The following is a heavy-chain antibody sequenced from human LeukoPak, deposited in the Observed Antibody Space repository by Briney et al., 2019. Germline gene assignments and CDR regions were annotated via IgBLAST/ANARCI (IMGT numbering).Heavy chain of an antibody. CDR3: ARGTGEQQLVGTPFDY. CDR1: GGSISSDGYS. Sequence: SETLSLTCTVSGGSISSDGYSWNWIRQPPGKGLEWIGYIYHSGSTYYNPSLKSRVTVSVDRSKNQFSLKLSSVTAADTAVYYCARGTGEQQLVGTPFDYWGQGTLVTVSS. J-gene: IGHJ4*02. D-gene: IGHD6-13*01. V-gene: IGHV4-30-2*01. CDR2: IYHSGST.